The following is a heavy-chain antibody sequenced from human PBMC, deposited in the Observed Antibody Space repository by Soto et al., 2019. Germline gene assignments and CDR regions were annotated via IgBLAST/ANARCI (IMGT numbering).Heavy chain of an antibody. Sequence: GGSLRLSCTASGFTFGDYAMSWFRQAPGKGLEWVGFIRSKAYGGTTEYAASVKGRFTISRDDSKSIAYLQMNSLKTEDTAVYYCTGYYYDSSGPRNFDYWGQGTLVTVSS. CDR1: GFTFGDYA. CDR2: IRSKAYGGTT. V-gene: IGHV3-49*03. J-gene: IGHJ4*02. CDR3: TGYYYDSSGPRNFDY. D-gene: IGHD3-22*01.